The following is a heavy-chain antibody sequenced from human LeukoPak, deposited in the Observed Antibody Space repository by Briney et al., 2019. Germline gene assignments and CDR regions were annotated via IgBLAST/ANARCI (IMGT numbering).Heavy chain of an antibody. V-gene: IGHV4-59*08. D-gene: IGHD3-22*01. Sequence: SETLSLTCTVSGGSISSYYWSWIRQPPGKGLEWIGYIYYSGSTNYNPSLKSRVTISVDTSKNQFSLKLSSVTAADTAVYYCARHNQVVVPWVPLFDYWGQGTLVTVSS. CDR1: GGSISSYY. CDR3: ARHNQVVVPWVPLFDY. CDR2: IYYSGST. J-gene: IGHJ4*02.